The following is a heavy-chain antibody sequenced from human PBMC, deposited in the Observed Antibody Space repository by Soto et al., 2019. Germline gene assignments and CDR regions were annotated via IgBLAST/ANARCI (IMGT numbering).Heavy chain of an antibody. CDR2: INHSGST. D-gene: IGHD2-15*01. CDR1: GGSFLAYY. J-gene: IGHJ5*02. Sequence: SETLYHTSRVHGGSFLAYYWSWTRQPPGKGLEWIGEINHSGSTNYNPSLKSRVTISVDTSKNQFSLKLSSVTAADTAVYDCARDVVVVAATDWFDPWGQGTLVT. V-gene: IGHV4-34*01. CDR3: ARDVVVVAATDWFDP.